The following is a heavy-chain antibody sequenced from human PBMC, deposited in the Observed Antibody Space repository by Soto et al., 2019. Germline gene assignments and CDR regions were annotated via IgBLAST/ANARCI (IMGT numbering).Heavy chain of an antibody. CDR2: ISSSSSYI. J-gene: IGHJ4*02. CDR3: AIYSSGWYPLDY. CDR1: GFTFSSYS. Sequence: SGGSLRLSCAASGFTFSSYSMNWVRQAPGKGLEWVSSISSSSSYIYYADSVKGRFTISRDNAKNSLYLQMNSLRAEDTAVYYCAIYSSGWYPLDYWGQGTLVTVSS. D-gene: IGHD6-19*01. V-gene: IGHV3-21*01.